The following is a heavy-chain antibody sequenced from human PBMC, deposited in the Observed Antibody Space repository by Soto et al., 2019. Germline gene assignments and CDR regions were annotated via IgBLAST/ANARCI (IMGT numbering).Heavy chain of an antibody. CDR3: ARDGWGSNWYFDL. V-gene: IGHV3-30*03. CDR1: GVTFKDYG. CDR2: ISYDGKQT. J-gene: IGHJ2*01. D-gene: IGHD3-16*01. Sequence: GGSLRLSCGAPGVTFKDYGMHWVRQAPGKGLEWVAVISYDGKQTYYADSVKGRFTISKDKSKRTLFLQMNSLRVDDTAVYYCARDGWGSNWYFDLWGRGTLVTAPQ.